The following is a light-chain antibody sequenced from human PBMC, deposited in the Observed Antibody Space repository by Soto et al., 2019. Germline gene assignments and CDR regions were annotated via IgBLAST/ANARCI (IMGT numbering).Light chain of an antibody. CDR3: QQRSNWPS. V-gene: IGKV3-11*01. J-gene: IGKJ5*01. Sequence: TQTPASQALSVGKGGRSRCRASQNVRTFLDWYQQKPGQAPRLLIYGASNRATGIPARFSGSGSGTDFTRTLSGLEPEDFAAYYCQQRSNWPSFGQGTRLEIK. CDR1: QNVRTF. CDR2: GAS.